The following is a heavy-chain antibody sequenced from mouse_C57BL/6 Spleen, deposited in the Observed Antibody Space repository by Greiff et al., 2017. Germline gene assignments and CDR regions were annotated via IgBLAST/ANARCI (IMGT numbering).Heavy chain of an antibody. Sequence: EVQRVESGGGLVKPGGSLKLSCAASGFTFSDSGMHWVRQAPEKGLEWVAYISSGSSTIHYAHTVKGRVTITRDNAKNTLFLQMSSLRSEDTAMYYCARSYGTYAMDYWGQGTSVTVSS. D-gene: IGHD1-1*01. CDR1: GFTFSDSG. V-gene: IGHV5-17*01. CDR3: ARSYGTYAMDY. J-gene: IGHJ4*01. CDR2: ISSGSSTI.